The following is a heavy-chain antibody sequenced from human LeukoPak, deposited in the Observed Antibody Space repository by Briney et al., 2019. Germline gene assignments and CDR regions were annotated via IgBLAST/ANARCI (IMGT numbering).Heavy chain of an antibody. Sequence: ASVKVSYKASGYTFNSYGITWVRQAPGQGLEWMGWISAYNGHTDYAQKLQGRVTMTTDTSTRTAYMDLRSLRSDDTAIYYCARVFYGDYMIFDYWGQGTLVAVSS. CDR1: GYTFNSYG. J-gene: IGHJ4*02. V-gene: IGHV1-18*01. CDR3: ARVFYGDYMIFDY. D-gene: IGHD4-17*01. CDR2: ISAYNGHT.